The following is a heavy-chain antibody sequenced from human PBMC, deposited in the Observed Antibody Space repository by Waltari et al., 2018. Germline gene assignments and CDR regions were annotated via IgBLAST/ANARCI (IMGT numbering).Heavy chain of an antibody. CDR2: INQAGNVR. D-gene: IGHD2-15*01. V-gene: IGHV3-7*01. J-gene: IGHJ4*02. CDR1: GFFFIDYW. CDR3: ASGPDHGDF. Sequence: EEQLVESGGGLVPPGGSLRLPCSASGFFFIDYWMTWVRQASGKGVGGVANINQAGNVRIYLDSVRGRFTISRDNPDNSLFLHMANLRVEDTAVYYCASGPDHGDFWGQGTLVTVSS.